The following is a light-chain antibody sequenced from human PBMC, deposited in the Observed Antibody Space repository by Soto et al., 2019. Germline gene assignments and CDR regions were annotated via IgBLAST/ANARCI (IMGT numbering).Light chain of an antibody. V-gene: IGLV3-9*01. J-gene: IGLJ1*01. CDR3: QVWDSSTSGYV. CDR2: RNF. CDR1: NIESKN. Sequence: SYELTQPLSVSVALGQTARITCGGNNIESKNVHWSQQKPGQAPVLVTYRNFNRPSEIPERFSGSTSGNTATLTISRAQAGDEAEYYCQVWDSSTSGYVFGTGTKVTVL.